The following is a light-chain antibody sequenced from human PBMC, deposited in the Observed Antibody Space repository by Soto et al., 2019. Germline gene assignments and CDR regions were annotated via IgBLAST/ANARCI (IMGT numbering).Light chain of an antibody. CDR3: QQYNNWPTWT. CDR2: GAS. J-gene: IGKJ1*01. CDR1: QSVSSSF. V-gene: IGKV3D-20*02. Sequence: EIVLTQSPATLSLSPGERATLSCSASQSVSSSFLAWYQQKVGQAPRLLIYGASSRATGIPDRFSGSGSGTDFTLTISRLEPEDFAVYCCQQYNNWPTWTFGQGTKVDI.